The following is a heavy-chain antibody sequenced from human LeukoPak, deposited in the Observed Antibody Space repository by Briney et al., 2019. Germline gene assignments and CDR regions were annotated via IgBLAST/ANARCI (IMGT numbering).Heavy chain of an antibody. Sequence: GGSLRLSCAASGLTFNRYAMHWVRQAPGKGLEWVAVISYDGSNKYYAGSVKGRFTISRDNSKNTLYLQMNSLRVEDTAVYYCARGRRNLLYYDFWSGYSHYYYYGMDVWGQGTTVTVSS. CDR1: GLTFNRYA. CDR2: ISYDGSNK. J-gene: IGHJ6*02. D-gene: IGHD3-3*01. CDR3: ARGRRNLLYYDFWSGYSHYYYYGMDV. V-gene: IGHV3-30*04.